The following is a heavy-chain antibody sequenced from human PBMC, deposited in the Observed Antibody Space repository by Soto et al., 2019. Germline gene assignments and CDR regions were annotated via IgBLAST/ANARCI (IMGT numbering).Heavy chain of an antibody. CDR3: ARVSSSWYYFDY. Sequence: SETLSLTCTVSGGSISSSSYYWGWIRQPPGKGLEWIGSIYYSGSTYYNPSLKSRVTISVDTSKNQFSLKLSSVTAADTAVYYCARVSSSWYYFDYWGQGTLVTVSP. V-gene: IGHV4-39*01. CDR1: GGSISSSSYY. J-gene: IGHJ4*02. CDR2: IYYSGST. D-gene: IGHD6-13*01.